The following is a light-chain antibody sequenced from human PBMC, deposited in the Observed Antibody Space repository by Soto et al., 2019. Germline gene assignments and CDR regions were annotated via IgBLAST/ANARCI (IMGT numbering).Light chain of an antibody. J-gene: IGKJ1*01. CDR3: QQLNTSPWP. CDR1: RDIGSY. CDR2: GAS. V-gene: IGKV1-9*01. Sequence: DIQLTQSPSFLSASVGDRVTITCRASRDIGSYLAWYQQKPGKAPNVLIYGASTLQSGVPLRFSGSGSGTEFTLTVSSLQPEDYATYYCQQLNTSPWPFGQGTKVEIK.